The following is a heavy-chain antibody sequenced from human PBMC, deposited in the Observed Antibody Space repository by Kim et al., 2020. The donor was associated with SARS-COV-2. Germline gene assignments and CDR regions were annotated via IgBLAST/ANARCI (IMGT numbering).Heavy chain of an antibody. CDR3: AKDQREYYFDY. V-gene: IGHV3-33*06. D-gene: IGHD3-10*01. CDR2: K. J-gene: IGHJ4*02. Sequence: KYYADSVKCRFTISRDNSKNTLYLQMNSLRAEDTAVYYCAKDQREYYFDYWGQGTLVTVSS.